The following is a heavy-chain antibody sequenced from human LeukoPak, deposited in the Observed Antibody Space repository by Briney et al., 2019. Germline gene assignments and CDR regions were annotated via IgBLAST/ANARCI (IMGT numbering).Heavy chain of an antibody. CDR3: ARGVLLWFGELLYGGGNDAFDI. CDR2: ISAYNGNT. V-gene: IGHV1-18*01. J-gene: IGHJ3*02. CDR1: GYTFTSYG. Sequence: ASVKVSCKASGYTFTSYGISWVRQAPGQGLEWMGWISAYNGNTNYAQKLQGRVTMTRDTSISTAYMELSRLRSDDTAVYYCARGVLLWFGELLYGGGNDAFDIWGQGTMVTVSS. D-gene: IGHD3-10*01.